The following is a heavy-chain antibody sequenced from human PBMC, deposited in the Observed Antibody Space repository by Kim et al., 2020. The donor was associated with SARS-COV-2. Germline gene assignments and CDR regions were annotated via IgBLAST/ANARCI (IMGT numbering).Heavy chain of an antibody. CDR2: IKSKTDGGTT. Sequence: GGSLRLSCAASGFTFSNAWMSWVRQAPGKGLEWVGRIKSKTDGGTTDYAAPVKGRFTISRDDSKNTLYLQMNSLKTEDTAVYYCTTVWSIDYGGNAPNYYDYGMDVWGQGTTVTVS. CDR3: TTVWSIDYGGNAPNYYDYGMDV. D-gene: IGHD4-17*01. J-gene: IGHJ6*02. V-gene: IGHV3-15*01. CDR1: GFTFSNAW.